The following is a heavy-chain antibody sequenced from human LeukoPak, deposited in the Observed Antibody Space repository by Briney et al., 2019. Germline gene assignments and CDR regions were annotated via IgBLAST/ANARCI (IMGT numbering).Heavy chain of an antibody. CDR3: ARHASGSTSWPRFDP. Sequence: PGGSLRLSFAASGFTFSSYWMSWVRQAPGKGLEWVANIKQDGSEEVYVDSVKGRFTISRDNAKNSLFLQMNTLRAEDTAVYYCARHASGSTSWPRFDPWGQGTLVTVSS. CDR1: GFTFSSYW. D-gene: IGHD2-2*01. CDR2: IKQDGSEE. V-gene: IGHV3-7*02. J-gene: IGHJ5*02.